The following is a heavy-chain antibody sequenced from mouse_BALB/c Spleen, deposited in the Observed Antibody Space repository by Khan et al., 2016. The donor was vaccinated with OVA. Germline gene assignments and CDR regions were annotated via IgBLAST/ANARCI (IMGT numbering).Heavy chain of an antibody. V-gene: IGHV3-2*02. CDR1: GYSITSDYA. Sequence: EVQLQESGPGLVKPSQSLSLTCTVTGYSITSDYAWNWIRQFPGNKLEWMGYINYSGTTSYNPSLKSRIAITRDTSKNQCFLQLNSVTTEDTATYYCARRSVWGAGTTVTVSS. J-gene: IGHJ1*01. CDR2: INYSGTT. CDR3: ARRSV.